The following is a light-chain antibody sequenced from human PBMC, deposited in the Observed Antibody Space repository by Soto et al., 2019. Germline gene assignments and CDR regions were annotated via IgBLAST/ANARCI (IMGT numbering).Light chain of an antibody. V-gene: IGLV2-14*01. CDR1: SSDIGDFYY. CDR2: QVS. J-gene: IGLJ1*01. CDR3: SSSSSSSTFYV. Sequence: QSVLTQPASVSGSPGQSSTISCTGTSSDIGDFYYVSSYQPHPRKDPTLMISQVSNRPSGVSNRFSGSKSGNSAFLTLSGLQSEDEADYFCSSSSSSSTFYVFGARTKVTVL.